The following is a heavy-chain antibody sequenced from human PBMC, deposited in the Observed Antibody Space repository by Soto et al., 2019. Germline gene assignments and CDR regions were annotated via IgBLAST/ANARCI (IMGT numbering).Heavy chain of an antibody. J-gene: IGHJ6*02. CDR2: IIPIFATA. D-gene: IGHD2-2*01. V-gene: IGHV1-69*01. Sequence: QVQLVQFGAEVKKPGSSVKVSCKASGGTFSSYAISWVRQAPGQGLEWMGGIIPIFATANYARKFQGRVMITVDESTSTAYMELSSLRSEDTAVYYCARSVSFRYQLLKRGMDVWGQGTTVTVSS. CDR1: GGTFSSYA. CDR3: ARSVSFRYQLLKRGMDV.